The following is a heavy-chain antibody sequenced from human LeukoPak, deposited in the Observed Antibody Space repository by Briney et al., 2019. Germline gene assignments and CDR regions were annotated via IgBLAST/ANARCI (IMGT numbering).Heavy chain of an antibody. V-gene: IGHV3-53*01. CDR3: AKQDIRSSAWYD. CDR1: GFTVSSNY. J-gene: IGHJ4*02. Sequence: GGSLRLSCAASGFTVSSNYMSWVRQAPGKGLEWVSVIYSGGSTDYADSVKGRFTISRDTSKNTLYLQVNSLRVEDTAVYYCAKQDIRSSAWYDWGQGTLVTVSS. D-gene: IGHD6-19*01. CDR2: IYSGGST.